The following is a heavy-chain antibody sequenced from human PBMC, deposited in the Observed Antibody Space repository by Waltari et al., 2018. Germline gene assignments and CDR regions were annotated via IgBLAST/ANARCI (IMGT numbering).Heavy chain of an antibody. CDR2: IYNTWNT. CDR1: GGSVSSGGYS. J-gene: IGHJ4*02. V-gene: IGHV4-31*03. Sequence: QVHLQESGPGLVNPSQTLSLTCTVSGGSVSSGGYSWSWFRQRPGEALEWIVHIYNTWNTDYNPSLRSRVDISLDTSEKQFSLKVNVLTAADTAVYYCARDLKYTNGWYEMPVWGQGTLVTVSS. D-gene: IGHD6-13*01. CDR3: ARDLKYTNGWYEMPV.